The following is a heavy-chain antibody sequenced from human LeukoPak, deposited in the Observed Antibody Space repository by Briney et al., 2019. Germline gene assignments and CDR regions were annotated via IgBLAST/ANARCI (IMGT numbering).Heavy chain of an antibody. CDR1: GGTFSSYA. J-gene: IGHJ4*02. V-gene: IGHV1-69*05. Sequence: GASVKVSCKASGGTFSSYAISWVRQAPGQGLEWMGGIIPIFGTANYAQKFQGRVTITTDESTSTAYMELSSLRSEDTAVYYCARGIELATIVGYYFDYWGQGTLVTVSS. CDR3: ARGIELATIVGYYFDY. CDR2: IIPIFGTA. D-gene: IGHD5-24*01.